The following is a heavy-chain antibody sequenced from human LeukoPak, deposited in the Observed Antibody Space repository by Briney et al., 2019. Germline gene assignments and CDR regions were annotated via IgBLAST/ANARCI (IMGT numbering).Heavy chain of an antibody. D-gene: IGHD3-10*01. Sequence: ASVKVSCKASGYTFTSYYMHWVRQAPGQGLKWMGIINPSGVSTSYAQKFQGRVTMTRATSTSTVYMGLSSLRSEDTAVYYCARARPHYYGSEYYFDYWGQGTLVTVSS. V-gene: IGHV1-46*01. J-gene: IGHJ4*02. CDR1: GYTFTSYY. CDR2: INPSGVST. CDR3: ARARPHYYGSEYYFDY.